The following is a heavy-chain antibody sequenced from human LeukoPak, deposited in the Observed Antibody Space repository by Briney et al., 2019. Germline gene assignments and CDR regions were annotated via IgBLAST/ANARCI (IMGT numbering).Heavy chain of an antibody. CDR2: INHSGST. Sequence: SETLSLTCAVYGGSFSGYYWSWIRQPPGKGLEWIGEINHSGSTNYNPSLKSRVTISVDTSKNQFSLKLSSVTAADTAVYYCARELDPADYWGQGTLVTVSS. J-gene: IGHJ4*02. CDR3: ARELDPADY. V-gene: IGHV4-34*01. CDR1: GGSFSGYY. D-gene: IGHD2-2*03.